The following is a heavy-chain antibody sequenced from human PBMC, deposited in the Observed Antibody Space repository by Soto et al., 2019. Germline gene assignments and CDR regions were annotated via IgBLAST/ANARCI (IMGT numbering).Heavy chain of an antibody. Sequence: SVKVSCKASGGTFSSCAISWVRQAPGQGLEWMGGIIPIFGTANYAQKCQGRVTITADKSTSTADGVLGCLGYEDTAVYYCSKKSSVPQEYFDYWGEGSLVIVSS. CDR3: SKKSSVPQEYFDY. CDR2: IIPIFGTA. J-gene: IGHJ4*02. V-gene: IGHV1-69*06. D-gene: IGHD3-22*01. CDR1: GGTFSSCA.